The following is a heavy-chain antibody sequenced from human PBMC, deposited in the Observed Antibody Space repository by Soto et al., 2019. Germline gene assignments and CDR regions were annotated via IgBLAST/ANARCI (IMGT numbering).Heavy chain of an antibody. D-gene: IGHD6-19*01. Sequence: GGSLRLSCAASGFTFSSYGMHWVRQAPGKGLEWVAVISYDGSNKYYADSVKGRFTISRDNSKNTLYLQMNSLRAEDTAVYYCAKDLLDGSGSSWNYYYYGMDVWGQGTTVTVSS. CDR3: AKDLLDGSGSSWNYYYYGMDV. J-gene: IGHJ6*02. CDR2: ISYDGSNK. V-gene: IGHV3-30*18. CDR1: GFTFSSYG.